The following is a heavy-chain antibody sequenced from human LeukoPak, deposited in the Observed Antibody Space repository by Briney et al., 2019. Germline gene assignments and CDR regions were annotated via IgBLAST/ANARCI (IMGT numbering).Heavy chain of an antibody. CDR1: GGSISSYY. D-gene: IGHD2-15*01. V-gene: IGHV4-59*08. Sequence: SSETLSLTCTVSGGSISSYYWSWIRQPPRKGLEWIGYIYYSGSTNYNPSLKSRVTISVDTSKNQFSLKLSSVTAADTAVYYCARQDCSGGSCYEFDYWGQGTLVTVSS. CDR2: IYYSGST. CDR3: ARQDCSGGSCYEFDY. J-gene: IGHJ4*02.